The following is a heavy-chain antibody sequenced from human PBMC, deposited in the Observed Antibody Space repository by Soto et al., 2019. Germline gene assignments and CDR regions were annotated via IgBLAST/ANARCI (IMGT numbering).Heavy chain of an antibody. CDR2: ISGSGGST. CDR3: AKNPRYSYGYRFDP. Sequence: EVQLLESGGGLVQPGGSLRLSCAASGFTFSSYAMSWVRQAPGKGRGWASAISGSGGSTYYADSVKGRFTISRDNSKNTLYLQMNSLRAEDTAVYYCAKNPRYSYGYRFDPWGQGTLVTVSS. D-gene: IGHD5-18*01. CDR1: GFTFSSYA. V-gene: IGHV3-23*01. J-gene: IGHJ5*02.